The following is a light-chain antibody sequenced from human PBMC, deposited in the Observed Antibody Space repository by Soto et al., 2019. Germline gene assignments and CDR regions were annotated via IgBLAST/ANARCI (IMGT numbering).Light chain of an antibody. Sequence: EIVLTQSPGTLSLSPGERATLSCRASQSLNARYLAWYQVKPGQAPRLLFYDASSRATGIPDRFIGSGSGTDFTLTNTGLEPEDFAVYYCQQFHISRTFGQGTKVEIK. CDR3: QQFHISRT. J-gene: IGKJ1*01. CDR1: QSLNARY. CDR2: DAS. V-gene: IGKV3-20*01.